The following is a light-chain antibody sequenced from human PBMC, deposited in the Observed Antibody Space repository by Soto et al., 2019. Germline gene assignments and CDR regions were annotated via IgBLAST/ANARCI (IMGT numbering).Light chain of an antibody. CDR3: HQYDRSPGT. V-gene: IGKV3-20*01. Sequence: EIVLTQSPGTLSLSPGERATLSCRASQSVSSSFLAWYQQKPGQAPRLLIYGASSRATGIPDRFSGSGSGTDFNLTISRLEPEDCAVYYCHQYDRSPGTFGQGTRVEIK. J-gene: IGKJ1*01. CDR2: GAS. CDR1: QSVSSSF.